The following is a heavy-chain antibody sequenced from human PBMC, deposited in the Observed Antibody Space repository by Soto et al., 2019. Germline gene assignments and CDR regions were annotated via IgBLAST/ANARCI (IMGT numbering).Heavy chain of an antibody. J-gene: IGHJ3*02. V-gene: IGHV1-69*04. CDR1: GGTFSSYT. Sequence: SVKVSCKASGGTFSSYTISWVRQAPGQGLEWMGRIIPILGIANYAQKFQGRVTITADKSTSTAYMELRSLRSDDTAVYYCARDGPIDRAYDIWGQGTMVTVSS. CDR2: IIPILGIA. CDR3: ARDGPIDRAYDI. D-gene: IGHD3-16*02.